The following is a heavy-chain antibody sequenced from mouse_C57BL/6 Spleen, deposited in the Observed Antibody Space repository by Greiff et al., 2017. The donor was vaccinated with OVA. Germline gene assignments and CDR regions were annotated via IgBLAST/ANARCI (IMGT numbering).Heavy chain of an antibody. CDR1: GFSLTSYA. D-gene: IGHD2-5*01. V-gene: IGHV2-9-1*01. CDR3: ARKGYYSNLDY. Sequence: VQGVESGPGLVAPSPSLSITCTVSGFSLTSYAISWVRQPPGKGLEWLGVIWPGGGTTSNSAPKSRLSISKDNAKSQVFLKMSSLQTDDTARYYCARKGYYSNLDYWGQGTTLTVSS. J-gene: IGHJ2*01. CDR2: IWPGGGT.